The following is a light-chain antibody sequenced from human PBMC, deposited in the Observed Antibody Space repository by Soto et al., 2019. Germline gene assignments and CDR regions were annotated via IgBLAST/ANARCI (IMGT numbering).Light chain of an antibody. CDR1: QDISNY. CDR3: QQYDILPL. Sequence: DIQMTQSPSSLSASVGDRVTITCQTSQDISNYLTWYQQKPGKAPKLLIYDASNLETGVPSRFSGSGSGTEFTFTISSLQPEDFATYYCQQYDILPLFGQGTKVEIK. V-gene: IGKV1-33*01. J-gene: IGKJ2*01. CDR2: DAS.